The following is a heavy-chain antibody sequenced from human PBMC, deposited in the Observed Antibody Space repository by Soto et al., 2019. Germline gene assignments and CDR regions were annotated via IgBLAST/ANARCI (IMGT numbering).Heavy chain of an antibody. D-gene: IGHD3-3*01. CDR2: ISSDGSSS. Sequence: QVKLVESGGGVVQSGGSRRLSCEASGFRFSSYSIHWVRQAPGKGLEWVAVISSDGSSSDFADSVKGRFAISRDNSRKNACSLKMNNLRPDDTAVYYCAKPRYSLQWAGFDHWGRGTLVSVSS. J-gene: IGHJ5*02. CDR1: GFRFSSYS. V-gene: IGHV3-30*18. CDR3: AKPRYSLQWAGFDH.